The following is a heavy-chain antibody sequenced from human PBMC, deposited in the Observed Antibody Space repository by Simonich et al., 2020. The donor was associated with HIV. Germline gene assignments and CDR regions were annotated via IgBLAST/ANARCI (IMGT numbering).Heavy chain of an antibody. Sequence: IPLRESGPPLVKPTKILTLTCTFSWFSLSTSGVGVGWIRQPPGQALEWLALIHWNDYKSNNPSLKSRLTITKETSKNQVVLTMTNMDPVDTATYYCAHLYDSSGYYYVFFQHWGQGTLVTVSS. CDR3: AHLYDSSGYYYVFFQH. CDR2: IHWNDYK. J-gene: IGHJ1*01. V-gene: IGHV2-5*01. CDR1: WFSLSTSGVG. D-gene: IGHD3-22*01.